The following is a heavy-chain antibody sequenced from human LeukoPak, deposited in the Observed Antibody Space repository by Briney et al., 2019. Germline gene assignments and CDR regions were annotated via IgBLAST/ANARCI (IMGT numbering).Heavy chain of an antibody. V-gene: IGHV3-64*01. CDR1: GFTFSSYA. Sequence: PGGSLRLPCAASGFTFSSYAMHWVRQAPGKGLEYVSAISSNGGSTYYANSVKGRFTISRDNSKNTLYLQMGSLRAEDMAVYYCARAGSPFLEWLLPTNWFDPWGQGTLVTVSS. CDR2: ISSNGGST. J-gene: IGHJ5*02. CDR3: ARAGSPFLEWLLPTNWFDP. D-gene: IGHD3-3*01.